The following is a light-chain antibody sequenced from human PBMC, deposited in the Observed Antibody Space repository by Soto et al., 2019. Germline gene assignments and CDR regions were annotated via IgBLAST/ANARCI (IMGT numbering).Light chain of an antibody. CDR3: QQYHTTPYT. Sequence: DFVMTQSPDSLAVSLGERATIHCKSSQSVFYSPNNKNHLTWFRQKPGQPPELLIYWASTRESGVPDRFSGSGSGTDFTLTISSLQAEDVAVYYCQQYHTTPYTFGQGTKLEIK. J-gene: IGKJ2*01. V-gene: IGKV4-1*01. CDR1: QSVFYSPNNKNH. CDR2: WAS.